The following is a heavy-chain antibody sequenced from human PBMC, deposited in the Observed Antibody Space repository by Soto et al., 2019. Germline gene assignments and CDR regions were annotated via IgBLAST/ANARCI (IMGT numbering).Heavy chain of an antibody. CDR1: GFTFSSYA. CDR2: FSVSGGNT. Sequence: GGSLRLSCVAAGFTFSSYAMSWVRQAPGKGLEWVSVFSVSGGNTYYADSVKGRFTISRDNSKNTLYLQMSSLRADDTAVYYCAKMGGGIRLNYSDYWGRGALVTVSS. D-gene: IGHD1-26*01. J-gene: IGHJ4*02. V-gene: IGHV3-23*01. CDR3: AKMGGGIRLNYSDY.